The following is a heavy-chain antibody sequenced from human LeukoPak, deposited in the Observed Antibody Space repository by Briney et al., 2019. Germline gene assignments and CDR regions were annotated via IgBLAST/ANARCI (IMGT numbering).Heavy chain of an antibody. V-gene: IGHV3-23*01. J-gene: IGHJ4*02. D-gene: IGHD6-19*01. Sequence: PGGSLRLSCAASGFTFSSYAMSWVRQAPGKGLEWVSAISGSGGSTYYADPVKGRFTISRDNSKNTLYLQMNSLRAEDTAVYYCAKAPGIAVAGTPGYWGQGTLVTVSS. CDR1: GFTFSSYA. CDR2: ISGSGGST. CDR3: AKAPGIAVAGTPGY.